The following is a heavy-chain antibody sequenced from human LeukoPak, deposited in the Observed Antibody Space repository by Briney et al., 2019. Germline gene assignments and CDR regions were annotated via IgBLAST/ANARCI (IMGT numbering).Heavy chain of an antibody. J-gene: IGHJ6*02. Sequence: GGSLRLSCAASGFTFSSYSMNWVRQAPGKGLEWVSSISSSSSSYIYYADSVKGRFTISRDNAKNSLYLQMNSLRAEDTAVYYCARDRPMNYDSSVGMDVRGQGTTVTVSS. CDR2: ISSSSSSYI. CDR3: ARDRPMNYDSSVGMDV. CDR1: GFTFSSYS. D-gene: IGHD3-22*01. V-gene: IGHV3-21*01.